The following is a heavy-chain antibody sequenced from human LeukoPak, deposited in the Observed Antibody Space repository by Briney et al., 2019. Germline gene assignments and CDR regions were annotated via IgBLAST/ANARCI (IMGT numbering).Heavy chain of an antibody. J-gene: IGHJ4*02. CDR1: GGSISSNY. Sequence: PSETLSLTCTVSGGSISSNYWSWIRQPPGKGLEWIGYVHYSGSTNYGPSLKSRVIIPLGPSKKQLSLKVSSVTAADTAVYYCARLVPYYFDYWGQGILVTVSS. CDR2: VHYSGST. V-gene: IGHV4-59*08. D-gene: IGHD6-6*01. CDR3: ARLVPYYFDY.